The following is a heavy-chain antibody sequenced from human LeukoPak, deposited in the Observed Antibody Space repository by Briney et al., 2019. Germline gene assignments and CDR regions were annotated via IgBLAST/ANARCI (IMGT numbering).Heavy chain of an antibody. D-gene: IGHD7-27*01. Sequence: PGGSLRLSCAASGFIFSSYSMNWVRQAPGKGLEWVSSISSSSSYIYYADSVKGRFTISRDNAKNSLYLQMNSLRAEDTAVYYCAKNWVTGDAFDIWGQGTMVTVSS. CDR1: GFIFSSYS. J-gene: IGHJ3*02. CDR3: AKNWVTGDAFDI. V-gene: IGHV3-21*01. CDR2: ISSSSSYI.